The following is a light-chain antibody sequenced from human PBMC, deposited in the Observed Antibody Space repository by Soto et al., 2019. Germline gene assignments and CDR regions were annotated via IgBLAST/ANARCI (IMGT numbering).Light chain of an antibody. CDR3: QQSYSTPWT. CDR1: QSMRTY. V-gene: IGKV1-39*01. J-gene: IGKJ1*01. Sequence: DIQMTQSPASLSATVGDRVPITCRASQSMRTYLNWYQQKPGKAPNLLIHAASSLQSGVPSRFSGSGSGTDFTLTISSLQPEDFATYYCQQSYSTPWTFGQGTKVDIK. CDR2: AAS.